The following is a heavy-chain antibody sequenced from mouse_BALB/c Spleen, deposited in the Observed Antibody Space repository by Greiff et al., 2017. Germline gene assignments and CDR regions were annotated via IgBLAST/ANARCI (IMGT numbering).Heavy chain of an antibody. V-gene: IGHV3-6*01. CDR2: ISYDGSN. CDR3: ARGGYYYAMDY. CDR1: GYSITSGYY. J-gene: IGHJ4*01. Sequence: EVQLKESGPGLVKPSQSLSLTCYVTGYSITSGYYWNWIRQFPGNKLEWMGYISYDGSNNYNPSLKNRISITRDTSKNQFFLKLNSVTTEDTATYYGARGGYYYAMDYWGQGTSVTVSA. D-gene: IGHD3-1*01.